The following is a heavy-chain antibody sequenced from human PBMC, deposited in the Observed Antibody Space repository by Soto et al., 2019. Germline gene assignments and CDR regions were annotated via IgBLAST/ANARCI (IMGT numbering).Heavy chain of an antibody. V-gene: IGHV1-69*13. CDR2: IIPMFGTT. CDR3: ARPAFGGTRDYYYYRMDV. D-gene: IGHD2-15*01. Sequence: SVKVSCKASGGTFSSYAASWVRQAPGQGLEWMGGIIPMFGTTNYAQKFQGRVTITADESSSTAYMELSTLRSEDTAVYYCARPAFGGTRDYYYYRMDVWGLGTTVTVSS. J-gene: IGHJ6*01. CDR1: GGTFSSYA.